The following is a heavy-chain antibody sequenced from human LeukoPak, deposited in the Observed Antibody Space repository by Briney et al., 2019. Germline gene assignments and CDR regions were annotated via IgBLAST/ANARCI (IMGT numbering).Heavy chain of an antibody. D-gene: IGHD6-13*01. CDR1: GGSINSDTYY. V-gene: IGHV4-61*02. J-gene: IGHJ6*03. CDR3: ARQGVYGSSWYYYYMDV. Sequence: SETLSLTCTVSGGSINSDTYYWTWIRQPAGRGLEWIGRIYTTGSPSYNPSLKSRVTISIDTSKNQFSLKLNSVSAADTAVYYCARQGVYGSSWYYYYMDVWGKGTTVTVSS. CDR2: IYTTGSP.